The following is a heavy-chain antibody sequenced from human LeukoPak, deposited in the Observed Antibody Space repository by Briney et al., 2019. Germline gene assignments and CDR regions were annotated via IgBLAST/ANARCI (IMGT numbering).Heavy chain of an antibody. Sequence: PGGSLGLSCAASGFTFSSYAMSWVRQAPGKGLEWVSAISGSGGSTYYADSVKGRFTISRDNSKNTLYLQMNSLRAEDTAVYYCAKSGGLSGSGRLAMDVWGQGTTVTVSS. D-gene: IGHD3-10*01. CDR3: AKSGGLSGSGRLAMDV. J-gene: IGHJ6*02. V-gene: IGHV3-23*01. CDR1: GFTFSSYA. CDR2: ISGSGGST.